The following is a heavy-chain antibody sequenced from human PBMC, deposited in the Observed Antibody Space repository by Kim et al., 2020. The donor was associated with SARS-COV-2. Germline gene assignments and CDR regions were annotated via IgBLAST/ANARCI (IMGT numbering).Heavy chain of an antibody. D-gene: IGHD2-15*01. V-gene: IGHV4-4*02. J-gene: IGHJ5*02. Sequence: SETLSLTCAVSGGSISSSNCWSWVRQPPGKGLEWIGEIYHSGSTNYNPSLKSRVTISVDKSKNQFSLKLSSVTAADTAVYYCASGPENCSGGSCSLYNWFDPWGQGTLVTVSS. CDR3: ASGPENCSGGSCSLYNWFDP. CDR1: GGSISSSNC. CDR2: IYHSGST.